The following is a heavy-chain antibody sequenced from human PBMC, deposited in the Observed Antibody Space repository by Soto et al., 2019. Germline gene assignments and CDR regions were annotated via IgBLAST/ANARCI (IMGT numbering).Heavy chain of an antibody. CDR3: ATAFEH. CDR1: GITFSGYW. V-gene: IGHV3-74*01. CDR2: VDSDGSGT. Sequence: EVQLVEYGGGSVQPGGSLRLSCVASGITFSGYWMHWVRQVPGKGLVWVARVDSDGSGTSYADSVKGRFTISRDNAKNTLYLQMNSLRVEDTAVYYCATAFEHWGQGIPVTVSS. J-gene: IGHJ4*02.